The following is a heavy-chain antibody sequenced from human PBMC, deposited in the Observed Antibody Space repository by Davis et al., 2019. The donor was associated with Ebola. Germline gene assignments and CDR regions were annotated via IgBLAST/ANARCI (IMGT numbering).Heavy chain of an antibody. V-gene: IGHV3-33*08. CDR1: GFTVSSNY. J-gene: IGHJ6*02. CDR2: IWYDGSNK. Sequence: GESLKISCAASGFTVSSNYMSWVRQAPGKGLEWVAVIWYDGSNKYYADSVKGRFTISRDNSKNTLYLQMNSLRAEDTAVYYCARDREYDILTGYYFGYYGMDVWGQGTTVTVSS. D-gene: IGHD3-9*01. CDR3: ARDREYDILTGYYFGYYGMDV.